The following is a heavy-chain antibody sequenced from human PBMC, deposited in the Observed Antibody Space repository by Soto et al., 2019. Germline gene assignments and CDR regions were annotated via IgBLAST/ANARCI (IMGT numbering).Heavy chain of an antibody. J-gene: IGHJ4*02. CDR1: GFTFSSYS. D-gene: IGHD2-15*01. V-gene: IGHV3-21*01. CDR3: ARGLHCSGGSCVFDY. Sequence: EVQLVESGGGLVKPGGSLRLSCAASGFTFSSYSMNWVRQAPGKGLEWVSSISSSSSYIYYADSVKGRFTISRDNAKNSLYLQMNSLRAEDTAVYYCARGLHCSGGSCVFDYLGQGTLGTVSS. CDR2: ISSSSSYI.